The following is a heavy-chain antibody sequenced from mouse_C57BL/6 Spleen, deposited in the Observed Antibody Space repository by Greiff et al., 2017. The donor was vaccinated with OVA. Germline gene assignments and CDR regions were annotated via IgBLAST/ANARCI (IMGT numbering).Heavy chain of an antibody. Sequence: VQLQQSGPELVKPGASVKISCKASGYSFTGYYMHWVKQSSEKSLEWIGEINPSTGGTSYNQKFKGKATLTVDKSSSTAYMQLKSLTSEDSAVYYCARGGGTTVEGYYAMDYWGQGTSVTVSS. CDR3: ARGGGTTVEGYYAMDY. CDR1: GYSFTGYY. CDR2: INPSTGGT. V-gene: IGHV1-43*01. J-gene: IGHJ4*01. D-gene: IGHD1-1*01.